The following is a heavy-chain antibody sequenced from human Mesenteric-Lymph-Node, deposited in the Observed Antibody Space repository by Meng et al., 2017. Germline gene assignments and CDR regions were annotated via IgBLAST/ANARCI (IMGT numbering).Heavy chain of an antibody. CDR3: ARDGELYYYGSGSYYGG. CDR2: IKQDGSEK. D-gene: IGHD3-10*01. Sequence: GESLKISCAASGFTFSSYWMSWVRQAPGKGLEWVANIKQDGSEKYYVDSVKGRFTISRDNAKNSLYLQMNSLRAEDTAVYYCARDGELYYYGSGSYYGGWGQGTRVTGAS. CDR1: GFTFSSYW. V-gene: IGHV3-7*01. J-gene: IGHJ4*02.